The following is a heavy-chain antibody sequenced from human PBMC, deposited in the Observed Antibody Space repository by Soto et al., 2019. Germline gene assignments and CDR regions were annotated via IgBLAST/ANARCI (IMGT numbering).Heavy chain of an antibody. D-gene: IGHD3-22*01. CDR2: FDPEDGET. Sequence: ASVKVSCKVSGYTLTELSMHWVRQAPGKGLEWMGGFDPEDGETIYAQKFQGRVTMTEDTSTDTAYMELSSLRSEDTAVYYCATSVYYYDSSGYPFGYWRQGTLVTVSS. J-gene: IGHJ4*02. CDR1: GYTLTELS. CDR3: ATSVYYYDSSGYPFGY. V-gene: IGHV1-24*01.